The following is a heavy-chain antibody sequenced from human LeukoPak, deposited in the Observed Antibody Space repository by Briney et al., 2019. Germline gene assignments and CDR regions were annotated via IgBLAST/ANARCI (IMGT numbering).Heavy chain of an antibody. V-gene: IGHV3-7*01. CDR3: ARDLRAGGTWSYGVYFDL. J-gene: IGHJ2*01. CDR2: IKEDGSEK. D-gene: IGHD4-17*01. CDR1: RFTFSDYY. Sequence: PGGSLRLSCAASRFTFSDYYMNWVRQAPGRGLEWVANIKEDGSEKNYVDSVKGRFTISRDNAKNSVYLLLNSLTPEDTAVYYCARDLRAGGTWSYGVYFDLWGRGTLVTVSS.